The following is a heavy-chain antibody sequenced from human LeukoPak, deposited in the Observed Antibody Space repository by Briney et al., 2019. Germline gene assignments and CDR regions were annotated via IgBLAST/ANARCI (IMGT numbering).Heavy chain of an antibody. D-gene: IGHD4-11*01. CDR1: GDSVSSNSAA. CDR2: TYYRSKWYN. CDR3: ARVSSYLHGIPLFDY. V-gene: IGHV6-1*01. J-gene: IGHJ4*02. Sequence: SQTLPLTCAISGDSVSSNSAAWNWIRQSPSRGLEWLGRTYYRSKWYNDYAVSVKSRITINPDTSKNQFPLQLNSVTPEDTAVYYCARVSSYLHGIPLFDYWGQGTLVTVSS.